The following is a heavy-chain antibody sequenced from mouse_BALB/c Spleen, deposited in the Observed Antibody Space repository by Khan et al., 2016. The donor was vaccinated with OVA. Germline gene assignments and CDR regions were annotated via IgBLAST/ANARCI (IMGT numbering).Heavy chain of an antibody. D-gene: IGHD2-14*01. Sequence: MQEVQSGPELKKPGETVKIFCKASGYTFTNYGMNWVKQAPGKGLKWMGFINTYTGEPTYADDFKGRFAISLETSASTAYLQINNLKNEDTSTYFCARVGYSGTMDYWGQGTSVTVSS. CDR3: ARVGYSGTMDY. J-gene: IGHJ4*01. V-gene: IGHV9-3-1*01. CDR2: INTYTGEP. CDR1: GYTFTNYG.